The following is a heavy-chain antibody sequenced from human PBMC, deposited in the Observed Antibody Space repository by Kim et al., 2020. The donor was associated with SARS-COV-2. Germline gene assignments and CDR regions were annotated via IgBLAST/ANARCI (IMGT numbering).Heavy chain of an antibody. J-gene: IGHJ4*02. D-gene: IGHD5-12*01. CDR3: ARHNSGYDLYFDD. Sequence: YTPSRKSRVTIAVDTSKDQFSLELSSVTAADTAGYYCARHNSGYDLYFDDWGQGTLVTVSS. V-gene: IGHV4-59*08.